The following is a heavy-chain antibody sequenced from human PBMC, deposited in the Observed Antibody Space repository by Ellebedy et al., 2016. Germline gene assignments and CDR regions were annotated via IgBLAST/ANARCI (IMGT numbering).Heavy chain of an antibody. Sequence: GESLKISXAASGFSVSYNDMSWVRQRPGKGLECVSVINSGGATYYADSVEGRFTISRDNSKKTLYLQMSGLGADDTAVYYCVTRHNVAFDIWGQGTTVTVS. V-gene: IGHV3-53*01. CDR3: VTRHNVAFDI. CDR2: INSGGAT. J-gene: IGHJ3*02. D-gene: IGHD1-1*01. CDR1: GFSVSYND.